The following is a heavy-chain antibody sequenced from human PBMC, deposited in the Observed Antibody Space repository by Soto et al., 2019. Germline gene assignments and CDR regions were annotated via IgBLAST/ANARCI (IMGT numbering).Heavy chain of an antibody. CDR3: AREGGRYFDWLLAYFDY. CDR1: GFTFSSYA. J-gene: IGHJ4*02. D-gene: IGHD3-9*01. Sequence: PVGSLRLSCAASGFTFSSYAMHWFRQAPVNGLEWVAFISYDGSNKYYADSVKGRFTISRDDSKNTLYLQMNSLRAEDTAVYYCAREGGRYFDWLLAYFDYWGQGTPVTVSS. CDR2: ISYDGSNK. V-gene: IGHV3-30-3*01.